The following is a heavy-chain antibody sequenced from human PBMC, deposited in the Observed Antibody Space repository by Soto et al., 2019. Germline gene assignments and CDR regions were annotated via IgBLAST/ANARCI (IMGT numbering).Heavy chain of an antibody. Sequence: ASVKVSCKASGYTFTTYDISWVRQAPGQGLEWIGRISIYNGNTNYPQKFQGRLTMTTDTSTSTAYMELSSLRSEDTAVYYCAAAGLWFGEFDYYGMDVWGQGTTVTVSS. D-gene: IGHD3-10*01. CDR2: ISIYNGNT. V-gene: IGHV1-18*01. CDR3: AAAGLWFGEFDYYGMDV. J-gene: IGHJ6*02. CDR1: GYTFTTYD.